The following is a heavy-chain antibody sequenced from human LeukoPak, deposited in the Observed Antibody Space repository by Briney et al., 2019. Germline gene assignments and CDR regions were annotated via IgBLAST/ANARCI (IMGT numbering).Heavy chain of an antibody. J-gene: IGHJ3*02. CDR2: IHPGHSDT. CDR1: GYSFTSYW. D-gene: IGHD3-22*01. Sequence: GESLKISCKGSGYSFTSYWIGWARQMPGKGLEWMGIIHPGHSDTRYSPSFQGQVTISADKSISTAYLQWSSLKASDTAMYYCARHSLGYYDSSGYYLDAFDIWGQGTMVTVSS. CDR3: ARHSLGYYDSSGYYLDAFDI. V-gene: IGHV5-51*01.